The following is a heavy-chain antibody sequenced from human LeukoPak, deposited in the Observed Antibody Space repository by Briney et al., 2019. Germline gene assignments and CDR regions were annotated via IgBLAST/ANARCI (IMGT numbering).Heavy chain of an antibody. J-gene: IGHJ4*02. CDR2: MNPNSGNT. D-gene: IGHD3-9*01. V-gene: IGHV1-8*01. Sequence: ASVKVSCKASGYTFTNYDINWVRQATGQGLEWMGWMNPNSGNTGYAQKFQGRVTMTRNTSISTAYMELSSLRSEDTAVYYCARGGYDILTGYHNFDYWGQGTLVTVSS. CDR3: ARGGYDILTGYHNFDY. CDR1: GYTFTNYD.